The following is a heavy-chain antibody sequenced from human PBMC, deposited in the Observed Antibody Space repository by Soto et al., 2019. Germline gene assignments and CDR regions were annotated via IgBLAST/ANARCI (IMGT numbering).Heavy chain of an antibody. V-gene: IGHV1-69*12. Sequence: QVQLVQSGAEVKKPGSSVKVSCKASGGTFSSYAISWVRQAPGQGLEWMGVIIPIFGTANYAQKLQGRVKITADESTSTAYMELNSLRSEDTAVYYCAREGKYSNEQEKYCYFHLWGRGTLFTVSS. J-gene: IGHJ2*01. CDR1: GGTFSSYA. CDR3: AREGKYSNEQEKYCYFHL. D-gene: IGHD6-6*01. CDR2: IIPIFGTA.